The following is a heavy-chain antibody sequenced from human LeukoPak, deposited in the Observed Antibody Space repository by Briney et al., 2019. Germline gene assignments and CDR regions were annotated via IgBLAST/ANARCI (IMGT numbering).Heavy chain of an antibody. Sequence: GGSLRLSCAASGFTFSSYGMHWVRQAPGKGLEWVAVIWYDGSNKYYADSVKGRFTIPRDNSKNTLFLQMNSLRAEDTAVYYCAKYTREFDYWGQGTLVTVSS. CDR3: AKYTREFDY. CDR2: IWYDGSNK. CDR1: GFTFSSYG. D-gene: IGHD1-14*01. V-gene: IGHV3-33*06. J-gene: IGHJ4*02.